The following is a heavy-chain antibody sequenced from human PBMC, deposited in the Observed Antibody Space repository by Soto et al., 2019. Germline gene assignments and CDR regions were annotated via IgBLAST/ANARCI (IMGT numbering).Heavy chain of an antibody. CDR2: IYYSGST. V-gene: IGHV4-31*09. Sequence: SETLSLTCTVSGCSISSGGYYWSWIRQHPGKGLEWIGYIYYSGSTYYNPSLKSRVTISVDKSKNQFSLKLMSLSAADTAVYYCGRLEGLATISYYFDYWGQGALVTASS. D-gene: IGHD1-1*01. CDR3: GRLEGLATISYYFDY. J-gene: IGHJ4*02. CDR1: GCSISSGGYY.